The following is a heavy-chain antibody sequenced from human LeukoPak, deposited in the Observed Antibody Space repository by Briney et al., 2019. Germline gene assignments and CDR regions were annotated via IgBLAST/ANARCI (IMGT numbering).Heavy chain of an antibody. J-gene: IGHJ4*02. CDR2: ISGSYDST. Sequence: TGGSLRLSCATSGNTFSSYVMSWVREAPGRGLDWVSLISGSYDSTYYADSVKGRFTISRDDSRNTLNLQMNGLTADDTAVYYCAKDKGDGSGWDVFDYWGQGTLVTVAS. CDR3: AKDKGDGSGWDVFDY. V-gene: IGHV3-23*01. CDR1: GNTFSSYV. D-gene: IGHD6-19*01.